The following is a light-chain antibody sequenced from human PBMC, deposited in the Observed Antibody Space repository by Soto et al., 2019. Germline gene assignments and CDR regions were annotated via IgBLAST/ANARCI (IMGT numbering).Light chain of an antibody. CDR3: MQGTHWPWT. Sequence: DVVMTQSPLSLPVTLGQPASISCRSSQSPLYSHGNTYLSRIQQRPGQSPRRLIYKVSNRDSGVPDRFSGSGSGTDFTLKISRVEAEDVGVYYCMQGTHWPWTFGQGTKVDIK. J-gene: IGKJ1*01. CDR1: QSPLYSHGNTY. CDR2: KVS. V-gene: IGKV2-30*01.